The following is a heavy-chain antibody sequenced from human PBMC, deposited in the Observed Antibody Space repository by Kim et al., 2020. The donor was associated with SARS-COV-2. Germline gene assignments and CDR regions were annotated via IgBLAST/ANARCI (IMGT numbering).Heavy chain of an antibody. CDR1: GFTFSSYE. Sequence: GGSLRLSCAASGFTFSSYEMNWVRQAPGKGLEWVSYISSGGSNKYYADSVKGRFTISRDNAKNTLYLQMNSLRAEDTAVYYCARAKFDWLLFTYGMDVWGKGPTLTVST. J-gene: IGHJ6*04. CDR3: ARAKFDWLLFTYGMDV. D-gene: IGHD3-9*01. CDR2: ISSGGSNK. V-gene: IGHV3-48*01.